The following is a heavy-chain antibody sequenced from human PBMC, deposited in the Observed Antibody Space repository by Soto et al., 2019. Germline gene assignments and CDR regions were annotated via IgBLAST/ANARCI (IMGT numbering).Heavy chain of an antibody. V-gene: IGHV3-23*01. CDR3: ARCAVLSTTSGGWCNWFDH. CDR1: EFTFSNYA. D-gene: IGHD2-21*01. J-gene: IGHJ5*02. CDR2: ISASGAAT. Sequence: EVQLLESGGGLVQPGGSLRLSCTASEFTFSNYAMSWVRQAPGKGLEWVSAISASGAATYYVDSVKGRFTISRDNSKNTLDVQMNSLRAENTGVEYCARCAVLSTTSGGWCNWFDHWGQGTLVTVSS.